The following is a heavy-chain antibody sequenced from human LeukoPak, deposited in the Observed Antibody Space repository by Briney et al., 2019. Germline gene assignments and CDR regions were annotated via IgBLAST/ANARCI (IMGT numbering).Heavy chain of an antibody. CDR2: ISYDGSNK. CDR3: GRDLGPGVPLWGGFAY. Sequence: GRSLRLSCAASGFTFSSYAMHWVRQAPGKGLEWVAVISYDGSNKYYADSVKGRFTISRDNSKNTLYLQINSLRAEETAVYYGGRDLGPGVPLWGGFAYGGQGTLATVSS. J-gene: IGHJ4*02. CDR1: GFTFSSYA. D-gene: IGHD2/OR15-2a*01. V-gene: IGHV3-30*04.